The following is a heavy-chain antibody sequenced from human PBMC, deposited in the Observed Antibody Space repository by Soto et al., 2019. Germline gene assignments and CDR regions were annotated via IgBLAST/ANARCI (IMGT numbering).Heavy chain of an antibody. CDR3: VKPWDDWNQKNWFDP. CDR2: ISGSGGST. CDR1: GFTFSSYA. Sequence: EVQLLESGGGLVQPGGSLRLSCAASGFTFSSYAMSWVRQAPGKGLEWVSAISGSGGSTYYADSVKGRFTISRDNSKNTLYLQMNSLRAEDTAVYYCVKPWDDWNQKNWFDPWGQGTLVTVSS. D-gene: IGHD1-1*01. V-gene: IGHV3-23*01. J-gene: IGHJ5*02.